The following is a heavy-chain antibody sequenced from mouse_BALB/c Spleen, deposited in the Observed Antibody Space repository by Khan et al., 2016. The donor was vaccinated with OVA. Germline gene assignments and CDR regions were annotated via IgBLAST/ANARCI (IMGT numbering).Heavy chain of an antibody. CDR3: ATGFGY. J-gene: IGHJ3*01. Sequence: QVQLQQSGPEVVKPGASVKISCKASGYSFTDYYINWVKQKPGQGLEWIGWIYPGTVKTNYNEQFKGKATLTVDTSSSTAYMQLSSLTSEDTAVYFCATGFGYWGQGTLVTVSP. CDR1: GYSFTDYY. CDR2: IYPGTVKT. V-gene: IGHV1-84*02.